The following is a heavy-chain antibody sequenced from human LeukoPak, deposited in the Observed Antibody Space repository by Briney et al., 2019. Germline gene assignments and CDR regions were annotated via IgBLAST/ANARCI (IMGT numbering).Heavy chain of an antibody. J-gene: IGHJ4*02. D-gene: IGHD3-22*01. CDR1: GFTFSSYA. V-gene: IGHV3-30-3*01. Sequence: PGGSLRLSCAASGFTFSSYAMHWVRQAPGKGLEWVAVISYDGSNKYYADSVKGRFTISRDNSKNTLYLQMNSLGAEDTAVYYCARDVVTMRLIVAYFDYWGQGTLVTVSS. CDR2: ISYDGSNK. CDR3: ARDVVTMRLIVAYFDY.